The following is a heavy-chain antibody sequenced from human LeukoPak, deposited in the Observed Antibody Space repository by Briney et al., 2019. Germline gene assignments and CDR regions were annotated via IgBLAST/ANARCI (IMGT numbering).Heavy chain of an antibody. CDR2: IKQDGSEK. CDR3: ASRGVITNYYYYYMDV. V-gene: IGHV3-7*01. D-gene: IGHD3-10*01. CDR1: GFTFSSYW. Sequence: GGSLRLSCAASGFTFSSYWMSWVRQAPGKGLEWVANIKQDGSEKYYVDSVKGRFTISRDNAKNSLYLQMNSLRAEDTAVYYCASRGVITNYYYYYMDVWGKGTTVTVSS. J-gene: IGHJ6*03.